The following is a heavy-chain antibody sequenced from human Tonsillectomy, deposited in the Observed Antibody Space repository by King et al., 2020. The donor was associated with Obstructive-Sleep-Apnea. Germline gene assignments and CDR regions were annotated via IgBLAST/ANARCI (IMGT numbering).Heavy chain of an antibody. D-gene: IGHD3-22*01. Sequence: VQLVESGGGLVQPGRSLRLSCTASGFTFGDYAMSWFRQAPGKGLEWVGFIRRKVYGGTAEYAKFFKGRFTISRDDSKSIAYLKMTSLKTEDTAVYYCTRELCYYDTSGYLGFYWGQGTLVTVSS. J-gene: IGHJ4*02. CDR2: IRRKVYGGTA. CDR1: GFTFGDYA. CDR3: TRELCYYDTSGYLGFY. V-gene: IGHV3-49*03.